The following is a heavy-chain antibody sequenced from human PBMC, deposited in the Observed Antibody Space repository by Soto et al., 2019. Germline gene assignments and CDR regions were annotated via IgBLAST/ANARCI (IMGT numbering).Heavy chain of an antibody. V-gene: IGHV3-33*01. D-gene: IGHD6-19*01. CDR2: IWYDGSNK. CDR1: GFTFSSYG. Sequence: GGSLRLSCAASGFTFSSYGMHWVRQAPGKGLEWVAVIWYDGSNKYYADSVKGRFTISRDNSKNTLYLQMNSLRAEDTAVYYCARDPKSSGWYLYGMDVWGQGTTVTVSS. J-gene: IGHJ6*02. CDR3: ARDPKSSGWYLYGMDV.